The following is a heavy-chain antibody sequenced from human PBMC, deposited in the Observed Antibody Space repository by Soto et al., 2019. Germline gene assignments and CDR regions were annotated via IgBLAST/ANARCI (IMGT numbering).Heavy chain of an antibody. CDR2: IFYIGNT. V-gene: IGHV4-59*01. Sequence: SETLSLTCNVSGDPITGYYWRCIRQPPGKGLEWLGNIFYIGNTNYNPSLKSRVSISVTSQNQFSLRLTSVTTADTAIYYCARQTVVTTEGPGPLDFWGQGALVTVSS. D-gene: IGHD3-22*01. CDR3: ARQTVVTTEGPGPLDF. CDR1: GDPITGYY. J-gene: IGHJ4*02.